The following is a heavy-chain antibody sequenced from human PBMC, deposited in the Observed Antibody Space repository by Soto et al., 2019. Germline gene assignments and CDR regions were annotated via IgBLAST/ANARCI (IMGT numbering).Heavy chain of an antibody. V-gene: IGHV1-69*13. CDR2: IKPISDIT. CDR1: GDTFGRFT. J-gene: IGHJ5*02. D-gene: IGHD4-4*01. CDR3: ARDPSTINKLIGVWFDP. Sequence: AVKVSCKASGDTFGRFTINWVRQAPGQGLEWMGGIKPISDITNYAQRFQGRVTFTADASTSTVYLELSSLRSEDTAMYYCARDPSTINKLIGVWFDPWGQGTLVTVSS.